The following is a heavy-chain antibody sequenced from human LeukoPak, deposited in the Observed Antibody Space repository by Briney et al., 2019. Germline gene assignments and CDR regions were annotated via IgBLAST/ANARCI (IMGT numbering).Heavy chain of an antibody. J-gene: IGHJ4*02. CDR3: ARDSGSYSYFDY. D-gene: IGHD1-26*01. V-gene: IGHV4-34*01. Sequence: SETLSLTCGVYGGSFSSTYWSWIRQPPGKGLEWIGEISHSGITKYHPSLKSRVTISVDTSKNQFSLKLSSVTAADTAVYYCARDSGSYSYFDYWGQGTLVTVSS. CDR1: GGSFSSTY. CDR2: ISHSGIT.